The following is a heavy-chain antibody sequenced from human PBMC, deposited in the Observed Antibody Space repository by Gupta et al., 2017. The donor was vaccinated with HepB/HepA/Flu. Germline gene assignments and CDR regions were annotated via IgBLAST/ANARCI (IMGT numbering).Heavy chain of an antibody. Sequence: QVQLVESGGGVVQPGRSLRLSCAASGFTLSSYGMHWVRQAPVKGLEWVAVISYDGSNKYYADSVKGRFTISRDNSKNTLYLQMNSLRAEDTAVYYCAKDHVRFLEWLLSAHTQNYFDYWGQGTLVTVSS. CDR3: AKDHVRFLEWLLSAHTQNYFDY. V-gene: IGHV3-30*18. J-gene: IGHJ4*02. CDR1: GFTLSSYG. D-gene: IGHD3-3*01. CDR2: ISYDGSNK.